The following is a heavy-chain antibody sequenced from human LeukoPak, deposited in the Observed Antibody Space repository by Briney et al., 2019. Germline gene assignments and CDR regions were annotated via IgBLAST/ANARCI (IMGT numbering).Heavy chain of an antibody. D-gene: IGHD4-17*01. CDR1: GFTFSGFW. Sequence: GGSLRLSCAVSGFTFSGFWMSWSRQAPGKGLGWVAVIWYDGSNKYYADSVKGRFTISRDNSKNTLYLQMNSLRAEDTAVYYCARDGFDYGDYLYYYYGMDVWGQGTTVTVSS. CDR2: IWYDGSNK. J-gene: IGHJ6*02. V-gene: IGHV3-33*07. CDR3: ARDGFDYGDYLYYYYGMDV.